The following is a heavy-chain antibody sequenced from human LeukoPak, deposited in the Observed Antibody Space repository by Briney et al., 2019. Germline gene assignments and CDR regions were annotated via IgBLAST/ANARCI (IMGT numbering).Heavy chain of an antibody. CDR3: ARDEYSYGYRGRD. Sequence: GGSLRLSCAASGFTFSNYAMHWVRQAPGKGLEWVAVISYDGSNKSYADSVKGRFTISRDNSKNTLYLQMNSLRAEDTAVYYCARDEYSYGYRGRDWGQGSLVTVSS. V-gene: IGHV3-30-3*01. CDR2: ISYDGSNK. D-gene: IGHD5-18*01. J-gene: IGHJ4*02. CDR1: GFTFSNYA.